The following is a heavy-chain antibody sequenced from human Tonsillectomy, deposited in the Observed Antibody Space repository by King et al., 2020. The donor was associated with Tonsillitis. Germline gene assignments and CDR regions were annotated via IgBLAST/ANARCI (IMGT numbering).Heavy chain of an antibody. Sequence: VQLVQSGAEVKKPGASVKVSCKASGYSFSSYDINWVRQATGQGLEWMGLMNPNRGNTGYAPKFQDRLTMTRNTSISTAYMELSSLKSDDTAVYYCARGWGDFLTGSTYYFDYWGQGTLVTVSS. D-gene: IGHD3-9*01. CDR2: MNPNRGNT. CDR1: GYSFSSYD. J-gene: IGHJ4*02. CDR3: ARGWGDFLTGSTYYFDY. V-gene: IGHV1-8*01.